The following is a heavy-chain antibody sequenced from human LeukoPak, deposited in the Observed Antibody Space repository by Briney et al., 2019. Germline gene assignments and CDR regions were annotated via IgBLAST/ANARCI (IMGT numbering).Heavy chain of an antibody. D-gene: IGHD2-2*01. CDR3: AIGIVVVPAAITGWFDP. Sequence: SETLSLTCAVYGGSFSGYYWSWIRQPAGKRPECIGEINHSGSTNYNPSLKSRVTISVDTSKNQFSLKLSSVTAADTAVYYCAIGIVVVPAAITGWFDPWGQGTLVTVSS. CDR2: INHSGST. J-gene: IGHJ5*02. V-gene: IGHV4-34*01. CDR1: GGSFSGYY.